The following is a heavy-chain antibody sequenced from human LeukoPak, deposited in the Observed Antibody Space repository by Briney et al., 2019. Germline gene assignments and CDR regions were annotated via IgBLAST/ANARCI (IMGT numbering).Heavy chain of an antibody. Sequence: PGGSLRLSCAASGFTLSSYWMSWVRQAPGKGLQWVANIRQDGREIYYVDSVKGRFTISRDNAKNSLYLQMNSLRAEDTAVYYCASQRKYCTNGVCYRNWFDPWGQGTLVTVSS. CDR3: ASQRKYCTNGVCYRNWFDP. D-gene: IGHD2-8*01. V-gene: IGHV3-7*01. CDR2: IRQDGREI. CDR1: GFTLSSYW. J-gene: IGHJ5*02.